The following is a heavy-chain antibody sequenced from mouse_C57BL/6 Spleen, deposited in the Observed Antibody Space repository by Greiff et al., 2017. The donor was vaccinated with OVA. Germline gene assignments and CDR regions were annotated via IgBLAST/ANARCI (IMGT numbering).Heavy chain of an antibody. Sequence: QVQLQQPGAELVMPGASVKLSCKASGYTFTSYWMHWVKQRPGQGLEWIGEIDPSDSYTNYNQKFKGKSTLTVDKSSSTAYMQLSSLTSEDSAVYYCAIYDGYYKGCFADWGQGTLVTVSA. D-gene: IGHD2-3*01. V-gene: IGHV1-69*01. CDR2: IDPSDSYT. J-gene: IGHJ3*01. CDR3: AIYDGYYKGCFAD. CDR1: GYTFTSYW.